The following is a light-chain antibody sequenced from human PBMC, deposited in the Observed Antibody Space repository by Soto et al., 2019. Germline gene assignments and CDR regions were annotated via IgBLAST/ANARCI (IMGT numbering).Light chain of an antibody. CDR1: QSVSSSY. V-gene: IGKV3-20*01. J-gene: IGKJ3*01. Sequence: EIVLTQSPGTLSLSPGERATLSCRASQSVSSSYLAWYQQKPGQAPRLLIYGASSRATGIPDRFSGSGSGTDFTLTISRLEPEDFALYYSQQYGRSLFGPGTKVDIK. CDR3: QQYGRSL. CDR2: GAS.